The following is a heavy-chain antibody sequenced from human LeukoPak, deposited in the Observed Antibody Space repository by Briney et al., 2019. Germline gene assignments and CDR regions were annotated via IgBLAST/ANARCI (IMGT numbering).Heavy chain of an antibody. CDR3: ARRVVVILDNVFDY. V-gene: IGHV4-39*01. CDR1: GGSISGSSYY. D-gene: IGHD3-22*01. Sequence: SETLSLTCTVSGGSISGSSYYWGWIRQPPGKGLEWIGSIYYSGSTYYNPSLKSRVTISVDTSKNQFSLKLSSVTAADTAVYYCARRVVVILDNVFDYWGQGTLVTVSS. CDR2: IYYSGST. J-gene: IGHJ4*02.